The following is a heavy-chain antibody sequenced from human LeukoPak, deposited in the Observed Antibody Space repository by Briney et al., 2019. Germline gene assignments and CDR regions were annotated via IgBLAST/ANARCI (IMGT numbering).Heavy chain of an antibody. CDR3: ATAKFGGNSYFDY. CDR2: INPSGGST. D-gene: IGHD4-23*01. CDR1: GNTFTSYF. J-gene: IGHJ4*02. V-gene: IGHV1-46*01. Sequence: EASVKVSCKASGNTFTSYFIHWVRQAPGQGLEWMGIINPSGGSTNYAQKFQGRVTMTRYTSTSTVYMELSSLRSEDTAVYYCATAKFGGNSYFDYWGQGTLVTVSS.